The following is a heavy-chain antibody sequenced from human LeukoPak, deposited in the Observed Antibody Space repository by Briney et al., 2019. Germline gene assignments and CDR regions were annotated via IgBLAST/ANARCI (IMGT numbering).Heavy chain of an antibody. CDR1: GDSITGGSYY. CDR3: ARAPGAFDI. V-gene: IGHV4-31*03. Sequence: PSETLSLTCTVSGDSITGGSYYWAWIRQHPGTGLEWIGYIYYTGGTHYNPSLKSRPTISVDTSENHFSLKLSSVTAADTAIYFCARAPGAFDIWGQGTMVTVSS. CDR2: IYYTGGT. J-gene: IGHJ3*02.